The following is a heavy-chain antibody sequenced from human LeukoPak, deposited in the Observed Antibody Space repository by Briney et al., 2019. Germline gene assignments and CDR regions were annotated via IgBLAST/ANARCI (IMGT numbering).Heavy chain of an antibody. CDR2: ISYDGSNK. J-gene: IGHJ4*02. CDR3: ARVPSLGSSRGYFDY. V-gene: IGHV3-30-3*01. Sequence: RGSLRLSCAASGFTFSSYAMHWVRQAPGKGLEWVAVISYDGSNKYYADSVKGRFTISRDNSKNTLYLQMNSLRAEDTAVYYCARVPSLGSSRGYFDYWGQGTLVTVSS. D-gene: IGHD6-6*01. CDR1: GFTFSSYA.